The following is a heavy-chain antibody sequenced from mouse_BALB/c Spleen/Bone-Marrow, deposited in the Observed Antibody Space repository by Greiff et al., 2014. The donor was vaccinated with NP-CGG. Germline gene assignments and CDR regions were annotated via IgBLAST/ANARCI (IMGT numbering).Heavy chain of an antibody. V-gene: IGHV14-3*02. CDR2: IYPANGNT. CDR1: GFNIKDTY. Sequence: EVQLQQSGAELVKPGASVKLSCTASGFNIKDTYMHWVKQRPEQGLEWIGRIYPANGNTKYDPKFQGKATITADTSSNTAYLQLSSLTSEDTAVYYCASYRYAWYFDVWGAGTTVTVSS. J-gene: IGHJ1*01. CDR3: ASYRYAWYFDV. D-gene: IGHD2-14*01.